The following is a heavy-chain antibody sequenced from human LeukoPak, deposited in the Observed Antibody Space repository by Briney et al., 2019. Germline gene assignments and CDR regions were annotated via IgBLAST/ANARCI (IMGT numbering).Heavy chain of an antibody. D-gene: IGHD4-11*01. J-gene: IGHJ6*03. CDR2: INPNSGGT. Sequence: ASVKVSCKASGYTFTGYYMHWVRQAPGQGLEWMGWINPNSGGTNYAQKFQGRVTMTRDTSISTAYMELSRLRSDDTAVYYCASSANTVSLYYYYYYMDVWGKGTTVTVSS. CDR3: ASSANTVSLYYYYYYMDV. V-gene: IGHV1-2*02. CDR1: GYTFTGYY.